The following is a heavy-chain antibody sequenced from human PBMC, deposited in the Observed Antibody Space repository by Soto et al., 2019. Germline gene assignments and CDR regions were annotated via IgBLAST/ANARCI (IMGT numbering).Heavy chain of an antibody. Sequence: GGSLRLSCAASGFTFSSYGMHWVRQAPGKGLEWVAVISYDGSNKYYADSVKGRFTISRDNSKNTLYLQMNSLRAEDTAVYYCAKDLRKAQQWLTSVDYWGQGTLVTVSS. CDR1: GFTFSSYG. CDR3: AKDLRKAQQWLTSVDY. D-gene: IGHD6-19*01. V-gene: IGHV3-30*18. J-gene: IGHJ4*02. CDR2: ISYDGSNK.